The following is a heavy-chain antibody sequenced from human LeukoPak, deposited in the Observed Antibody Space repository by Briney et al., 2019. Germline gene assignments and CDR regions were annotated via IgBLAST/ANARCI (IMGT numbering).Heavy chain of an antibody. CDR1: GYTFTSHG. J-gene: IGHJ6*02. V-gene: IGHV1-18*01. Sequence: GASVKVSCKASGYTFTSHGISWVRQAPGQGLEWMGWISAYNGNTNYAQKLQGRVTMTTDTSTSTAYMELRSLRSDDTAVYYCARANYDFWSGYYLNYYYYSMDVWGQGTTVTVSS. CDR3: ARANYDFWSGYYLNYYYYSMDV. D-gene: IGHD3-3*01. CDR2: ISAYNGNT.